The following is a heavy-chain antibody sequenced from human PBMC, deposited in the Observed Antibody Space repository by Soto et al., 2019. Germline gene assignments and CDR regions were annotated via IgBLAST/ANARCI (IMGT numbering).Heavy chain of an antibody. V-gene: IGHV4-30-4*01. Sequence: QVQLQESGPGLVKPSQTLSLTCTVSGGSISSGDYYWSWIRQPPGKGLEWIGYIYYSGSTYYNPSLKSRVTISVDTSKNQFSLKLSSVTAADTAVYYCARESVTMVRGVIQDAFDIWGQGTMVTVSS. CDR3: ARESVTMVRGVIQDAFDI. CDR2: IYYSGST. CDR1: GGSISSGDYY. D-gene: IGHD3-10*01. J-gene: IGHJ3*02.